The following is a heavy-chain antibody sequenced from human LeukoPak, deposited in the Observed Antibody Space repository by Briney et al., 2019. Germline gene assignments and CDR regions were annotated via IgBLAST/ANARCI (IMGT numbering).Heavy chain of an antibody. Sequence: PGGSLRLSCAASGFAFSTFSMNWVRQAPGKGLEWVSYISSSGSTIYYADSVKGRFTISRDNAKNSLYPQMNSLRAEDTAVYYCARDSALSVYDFDAFDIWGQGTMVTVSS. CDR3: ARDSALSVYDFDAFDI. V-gene: IGHV3-48*04. J-gene: IGHJ3*02. CDR1: GFAFSTFS. CDR2: ISSSGSTI. D-gene: IGHD3/OR15-3a*01.